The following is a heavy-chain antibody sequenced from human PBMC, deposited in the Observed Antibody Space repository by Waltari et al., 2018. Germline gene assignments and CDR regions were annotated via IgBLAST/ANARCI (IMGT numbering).Heavy chain of an antibody. V-gene: IGHV4-61*09. D-gene: IGHD6-19*01. CDR3: ARGSPYSSAY. Sequence: QVQLQESGPGLVKPSQTLSLTCTVSGGSISSGSYYWSWIRQPAGKGLEWIGYIYTSGSTNYNPSLKSRVTISVDTSKNQFSLKLSSVTAADTAVYYCARGSPYSSAYWGQGTLVTVSS. CDR1: GGSISSGSYY. CDR2: IYTSGST. J-gene: IGHJ4*02.